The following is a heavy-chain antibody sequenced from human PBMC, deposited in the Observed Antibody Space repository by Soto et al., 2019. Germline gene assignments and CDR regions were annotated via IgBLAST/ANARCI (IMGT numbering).Heavy chain of an antibody. Sequence: PSETLSLTCTVSGGSISRGDYYWRWNSQPPGKGLEWIGYIYYSGSTNYIPSLKSRLTMSVDTAKNQFSLKLNSVTAADTAVYYCARIPVDTYMIYWSDPWGQGTQVTVSS. CDR3: ARIPVDTYMIYWSDP. CDR1: GGSISRGDYY. J-gene: IGHJ5*02. D-gene: IGHD3-16*01. V-gene: IGHV4-61*08. CDR2: IYYSGST.